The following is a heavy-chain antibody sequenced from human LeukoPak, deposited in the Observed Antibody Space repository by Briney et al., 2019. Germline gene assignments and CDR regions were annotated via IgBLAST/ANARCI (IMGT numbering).Heavy chain of an antibody. CDR3: AEGSNYGDSSF. CDR1: GFTFSSYW. CDR2: IKQDGSEK. J-gene: IGHJ4*02. Sequence: GGSLRLSCAASGFTFSSYWMSWVRQAPGRGLEWVANIKQDGSEKYYVDSVKGRFTISRDNAKKSLYLQMNSLRGEGTAIYYCAEGSNYGDSSFWGQGTLVTVSS. V-gene: IGHV3-7*01. D-gene: IGHD4-17*01.